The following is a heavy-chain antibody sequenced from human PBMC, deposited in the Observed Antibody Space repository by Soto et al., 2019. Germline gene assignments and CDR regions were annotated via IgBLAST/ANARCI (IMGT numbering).Heavy chain of an antibody. CDR1: GGSIRATY. CDR2: VQYNGNT. Sequence: QVQLPESGPRLLKPSETLSLTCTGSGGSIRATYWSWIRKTPGKGLECIGYVQYNGNTNYNPSLKSRVSISIDTSTNQFSLRLNSVSAADTAVYYCARDGSGVDFWDGPYYFDHWGQGTLVTVSS. V-gene: IGHV4-59*01. J-gene: IGHJ4*02. CDR3: ARDGSGVDFWDGPYYFDH. D-gene: IGHD3-3*01.